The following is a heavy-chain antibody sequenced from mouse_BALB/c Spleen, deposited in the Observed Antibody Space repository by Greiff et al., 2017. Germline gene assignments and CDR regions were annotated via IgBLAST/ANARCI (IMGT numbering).Heavy chain of an antibody. D-gene: IGHD2-2*01. CDR2: ISDGGSYT. J-gene: IGHJ2*01. CDR1: GFTFSDYY. CDR3: ARDGGYDGGYFDY. Sequence: EVQVVESGGGLVKPGGSLKLSCAASGFTFSDYYMYWVRQTPEKRLEWVATISDGGSYTYYPDSVKGRFTISRDNAKNNLYLQMSSLKSEDTAMYDCARDGGYDGGYFDYWGQGTTLTVSS. V-gene: IGHV5-4*02.